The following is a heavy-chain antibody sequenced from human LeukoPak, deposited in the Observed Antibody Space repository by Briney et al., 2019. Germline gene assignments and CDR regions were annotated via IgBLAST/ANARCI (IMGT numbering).Heavy chain of an antibody. CDR2: TRFDGSIK. CDR3: ARWGGTRQYYFDY. Sequence: GRSLRLSCAVSGFIFSDYGFHWVRQAPGKGLEWVAVTRFDGSIKQYADSVKGRFTISRDDSKNTLYLQMNSLKSEDTAVYYCARWGGTRQYYFDYWGRGTLVNVSS. CDR1: GFIFSDYG. D-gene: IGHD1-1*01. J-gene: IGHJ4*02. V-gene: IGHV3-33*01.